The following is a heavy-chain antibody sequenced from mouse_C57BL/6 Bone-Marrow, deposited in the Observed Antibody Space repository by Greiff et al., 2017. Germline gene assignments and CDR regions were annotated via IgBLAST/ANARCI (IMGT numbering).Heavy chain of an antibody. CDR2: IYPGDGDT. V-gene: IGHV1-82*01. CDR3: AREGVLRFPFDY. J-gene: IGHJ2*01. Sequence: QVQLQQSGPELVKPGASVKISCKASGYAFSSSWMNWVKQRPGKGLEWIGRIYPGDGDTNYNGKFKGKATLTADKSSCPAYMQLSSLTSEDSAVYFCAREGVLRFPFDYGGQGTTLTVSS. CDR1: GYAFSSSW. D-gene: IGHD1-1*01.